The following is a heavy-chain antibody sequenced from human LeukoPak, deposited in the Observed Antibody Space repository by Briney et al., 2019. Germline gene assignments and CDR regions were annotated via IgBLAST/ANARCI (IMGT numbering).Heavy chain of an antibody. Sequence: GRSLRLSCAASGFTFSSYGMHWVRQAPGKGLEWVAVISYDGSNKYYADSVKGRFTISRDNSKNTLYLQMNSLRAEDTAVYYCAKEDDFWSGYYTPTLNWFDPWGQGTLVTVSS. V-gene: IGHV3-30*18. CDR2: ISYDGSNK. J-gene: IGHJ5*02. D-gene: IGHD3-3*01. CDR1: GFTFSSYG. CDR3: AKEDDFWSGYYTPTLNWFDP.